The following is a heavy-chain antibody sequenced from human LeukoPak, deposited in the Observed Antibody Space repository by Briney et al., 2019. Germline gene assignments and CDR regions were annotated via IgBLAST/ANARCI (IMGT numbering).Heavy chain of an antibody. Sequence: GGSLRLSCAASGFAFSNYGMNWVRQAPGKGLEWVSGITGSGGTTYYADSVKGRFTISRDNSKNTLYLQMNSLRAEDTAIYYCARGGPVAATDYWGQGTLVTVSS. V-gene: IGHV3-23*01. CDR3: ARGGPVAATDY. CDR1: GFAFSNYG. J-gene: IGHJ4*02. CDR2: ITGSGGTT. D-gene: IGHD6-19*01.